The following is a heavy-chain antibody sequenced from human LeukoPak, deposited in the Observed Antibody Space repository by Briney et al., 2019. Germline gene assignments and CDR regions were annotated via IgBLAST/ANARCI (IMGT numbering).Heavy chain of an antibody. J-gene: IGHJ4*02. CDR1: GFTFSSYS. Sequence: PGGALRLSCAASGFTFSSYSMNWVRQAPGKGLEWVSSTSSSSSSIYYADSVKGRFTISRDNAKNSLYLQMNSLRAEDTAVYYCARASGDIVETATMGSYWGQGTLVTVSS. D-gene: IGHD5-18*01. CDR2: TSSSSSSI. V-gene: IGHV3-21*01. CDR3: ARASGDIVETATMGSY.